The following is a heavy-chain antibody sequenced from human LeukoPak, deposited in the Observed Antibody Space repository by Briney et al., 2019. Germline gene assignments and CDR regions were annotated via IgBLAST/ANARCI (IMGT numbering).Heavy chain of an antibody. Sequence: GGSLRLSCAASGFTFNTYAMHWVRQAPGKGLEWVAILSSDGNNKYYADSVKGRFTISRDNSQNTLYLQMNSLRAEDAAVYYCATDGKSGRSYGDFDYWGQGTLVTVSS. CDR2: LSSDGNNK. CDR1: GFTFNTYA. CDR3: ATDGKSGRSYGDFDY. J-gene: IGHJ4*02. D-gene: IGHD1-26*01. V-gene: IGHV3-30-3*01.